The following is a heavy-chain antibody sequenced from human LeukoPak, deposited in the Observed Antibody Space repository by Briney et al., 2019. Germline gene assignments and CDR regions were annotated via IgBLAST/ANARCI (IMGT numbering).Heavy chain of an antibody. CDR1: GGSISSYY. D-gene: IGHD6-13*01. Sequence: SETLSLTCTVSGGSISSYYWSWIRQPPGKGLEWIGYIYYSGSTNYNPSLKSRVTISVDTSKNQFSLKLSSATAADTAVYYCARELYSSSWYPSDYYYYYMDVWGKGTTVTVSS. CDR2: IYYSGST. V-gene: IGHV4-59*01. CDR3: ARELYSSSWYPSDYYYYYMDV. J-gene: IGHJ6*03.